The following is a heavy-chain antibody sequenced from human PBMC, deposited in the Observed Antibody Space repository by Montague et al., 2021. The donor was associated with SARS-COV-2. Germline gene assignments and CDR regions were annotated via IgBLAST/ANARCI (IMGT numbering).Heavy chain of an antibody. Sequence: SETLSLTCTVSGGSISSCSYYWGRIRPPPGKGREGYGSIYDRGSTNYNLSLKSRVTLAVDTTKNQFSLKLSSVTAADTAVYYCASLVGGTGSYYYLDVWGQGTLVTVSS. CDR2: IYDRGST. D-gene: IGHD2-8*02. CDR1: GGSISSCSYY. J-gene: IGHJ6*02. V-gene: IGHV4-39*01. CDR3: ASLVGGTGSYYYLDV.